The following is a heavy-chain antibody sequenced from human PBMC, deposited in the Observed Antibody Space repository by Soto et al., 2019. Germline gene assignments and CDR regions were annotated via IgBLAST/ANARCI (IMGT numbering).Heavy chain of an antibody. D-gene: IGHD1-1*01. Sequence: WIRQHPGKGLEWMGIIYPGDSDIEYSPSFQGQVTISADKSISTAYLQWSSLKASGTAMYYCARRAVEHYGMDVWGQGTTVTVSS. V-gene: IGHV5-51*01. CDR3: ARRAVEHYGMDV. J-gene: IGHJ6*02. CDR2: IYPGDSDI.